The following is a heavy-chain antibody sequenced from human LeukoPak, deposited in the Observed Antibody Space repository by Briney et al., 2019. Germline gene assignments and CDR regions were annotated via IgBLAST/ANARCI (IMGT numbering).Heavy chain of an antibody. Sequence: GASVKVSCKASGYTFTSYDINWVRQATGQGLEWRGWMNPNSGNTGYAQKFQGRVTMTRNTSISTAYMELSSLRSEDTAVYYCARVRLRWFGELAALNWYFDLWGRGTLVTVSS. CDR2: MNPNSGNT. V-gene: IGHV1-8*01. CDR3: ARVRLRWFGELAALNWYFDL. J-gene: IGHJ2*01. D-gene: IGHD3-10*01. CDR1: GYTFTSYD.